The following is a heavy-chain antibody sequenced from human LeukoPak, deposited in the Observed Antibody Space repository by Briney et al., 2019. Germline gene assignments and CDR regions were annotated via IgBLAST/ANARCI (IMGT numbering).Heavy chain of an antibody. CDR1: GYTFTSYY. V-gene: IGHV1-46*01. D-gene: IGHD3-22*01. Sequence: ASVKVSCKASGYTFTSYYIHWVRQAPGQGLEWMGLINPSGGSTSYAQRFQGRVTMTRDMSTSTVYMELSSLRSEDTAVYYCARVHHYFDIAFDYWGQGTLVTVSS. CDR2: INPSGGST. J-gene: IGHJ4*02. CDR3: ARVHHYFDIAFDY.